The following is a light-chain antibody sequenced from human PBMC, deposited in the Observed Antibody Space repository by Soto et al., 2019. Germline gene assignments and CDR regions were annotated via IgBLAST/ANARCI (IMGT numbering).Light chain of an antibody. CDR1: NSNIGSHT. J-gene: IGLJ3*02. Sequence: QSVLTQPPSASGTPGKRVTISCSGSNSNIGSHTVNWYQQLPGTAPKLLIYTNNQRPSGVPDRFSDSKSGTSASLAISGLQSEDEADYYCAAWDGSLQSWVFGGGTKVTVL. CDR2: TNN. CDR3: AAWDGSLQSWV. V-gene: IGLV1-44*01.